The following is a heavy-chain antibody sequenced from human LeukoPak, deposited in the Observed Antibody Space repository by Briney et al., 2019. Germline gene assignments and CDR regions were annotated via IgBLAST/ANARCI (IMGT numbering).Heavy chain of an antibody. J-gene: IGHJ4*02. CDR1: GYTFTSNY. Sequence: ASVKVSCKASGYTFTSNYMHWVRQATGQGLEWMGWMNPNSGNTGYAQKFQGRVTITRNTSISTAYMELSSLRSEDTAVYYCARVGYYYDSSGSVESLTLDYWGQGTLVTVSS. V-gene: IGHV1-8*03. D-gene: IGHD3-22*01. CDR3: ARVGYYYDSSGSVESLTLDY. CDR2: MNPNSGNT.